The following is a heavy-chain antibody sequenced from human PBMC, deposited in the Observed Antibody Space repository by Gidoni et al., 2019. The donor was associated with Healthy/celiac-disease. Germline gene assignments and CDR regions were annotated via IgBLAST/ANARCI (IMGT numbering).Heavy chain of an antibody. CDR1: GYTFPSYY. CDR3: ARAYCSGGSCRAWFDP. J-gene: IGHJ5*02. D-gene: IGHD2-15*01. CDR2: INPSSSST. Sequence: QVQLVQSGAEVKKPGASVTGSCKASGYTFPSYYMHWVRQAPGHGLEWMGVINPSSSSTSDAPKFQGRVTMTRDTSTSTVYRELSSLRSGDTAVYYCARAYCSGGSCRAWFDPWGQGTLVTVSS. V-gene: IGHV1-46*03.